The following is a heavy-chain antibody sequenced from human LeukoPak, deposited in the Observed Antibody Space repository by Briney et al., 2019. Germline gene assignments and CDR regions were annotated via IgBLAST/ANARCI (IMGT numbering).Heavy chain of an antibody. CDR2: IIPIFGTA. J-gene: IGHJ4*02. V-gene: IGHV1-69*05. Sequence: GASVKVSCKASRGTFSSYAISWVRQAPGQGLEWMGRIIPIFGTANYAQKFQGRVTITTDESTSTAYMELSSLRSEDTAVYYCAREVSAVAGTRLYYFDYWGQGTLVTVSS. CDR1: RGTFSSYA. CDR3: AREVSAVAGTRLYYFDY. D-gene: IGHD6-19*01.